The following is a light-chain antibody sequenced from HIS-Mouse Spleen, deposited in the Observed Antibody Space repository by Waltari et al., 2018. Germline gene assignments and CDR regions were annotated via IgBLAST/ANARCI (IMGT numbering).Light chain of an antibody. CDR1: NIGSKS. J-gene: IGLJ2*01. V-gene: IGLV3-21*03. CDR2: DDS. Sequence: SYVLTQPPSVSVAPGKTARITCGGNNIGSKSVHRYQQKPGQAPVLVVYDDSDRPSGIPERFSGSNSVNTATLTISRVEAGDEAYYYCQVWDSSSDHVVFGGGTKLTVL. CDR3: QVWDSSSDHVV.